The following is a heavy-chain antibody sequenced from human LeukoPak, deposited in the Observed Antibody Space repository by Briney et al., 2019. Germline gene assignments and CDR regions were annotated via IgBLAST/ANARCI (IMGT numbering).Heavy chain of an antibody. CDR2: VIPILGTA. CDR3: ARTNTTGTTGGWFDP. J-gene: IGHJ5*02. V-gene: IGHV1-69*10. D-gene: IGHD1-1*01. Sequence: ASVKVSCKASGGTFSSYAISWVRQAPGQGLEWMGGVIPILGTANYAQKFQGRVTITADKSTSTAYMELSSLRSEDTAVYYCARTNTTGTTGGWFDPWGQGTLVTVSS. CDR1: GGTFSSYA.